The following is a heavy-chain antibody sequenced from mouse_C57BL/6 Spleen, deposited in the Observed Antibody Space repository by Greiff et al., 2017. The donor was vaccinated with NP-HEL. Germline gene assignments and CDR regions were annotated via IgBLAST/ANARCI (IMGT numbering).Heavy chain of an antibody. J-gene: IGHJ2*01. CDR2: INPYNGDT. V-gene: IGHV1-20*01. D-gene: IGHD1-1*01. Sequence: VQLQQSGPELVKPGDSVKISCKASGYSFTGYFMNWVMQSHGKSLEWIGRINPYNGDTFYNQKFKGKATLTVDKSSSTAHMELRSRTSEDSAVYYCARADYGSSYEEGLFDYWGQGTTLTVSS. CDR1: GYSFTGYF. CDR3: ARADYGSSYEEGLFDY.